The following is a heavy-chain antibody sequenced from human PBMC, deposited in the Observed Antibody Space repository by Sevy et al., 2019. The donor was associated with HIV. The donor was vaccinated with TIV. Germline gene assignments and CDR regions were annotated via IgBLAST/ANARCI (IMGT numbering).Heavy chain of an antibody. CDR1: GFTFSTYA. D-gene: IGHD3-3*01. CDR3: ARRPYLGVLIPTGVLDV. J-gene: IGHJ6*02. CDR2: ISGSGGST. V-gene: IGHV3-23*01. Sequence: GGSLRLSCEASGFTFSTYAMSWVRQAPGKGLQWVSVISGSGGSTYYADSAKGWFTISRDNAKNTMYLQMNSLRAEDTAVYYCARRPYLGVLIPTGVLDVWGLGTTVTVSS.